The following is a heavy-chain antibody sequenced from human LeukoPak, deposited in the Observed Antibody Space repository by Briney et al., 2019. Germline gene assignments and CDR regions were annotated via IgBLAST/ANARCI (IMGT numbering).Heavy chain of an antibody. D-gene: IGHD3-22*01. CDR1: GFTFSSYA. V-gene: IGHV3-23*01. CDR3: AKGGVSGYYYDSSGYSFDY. J-gene: IGHJ4*02. Sequence: QTGGSLRLSCAASGFTFSSYAMSWVRQAPGKGLEWVSAISGSGGSTYYADSVKGRLTISRDNSKNTPYLQMNSLRAGDTAVYYCAKGGVSGYYYDSSGYSFDYWGQGTLVTVSS. CDR2: ISGSGGST.